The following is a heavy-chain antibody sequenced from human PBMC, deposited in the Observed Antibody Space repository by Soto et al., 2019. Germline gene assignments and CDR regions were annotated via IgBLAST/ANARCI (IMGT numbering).Heavy chain of an antibody. CDR1: GFTFSSYA. CDR3: AKESGSGSYVPSNFYY. V-gene: IGHV3-23*01. J-gene: IGHJ4*02. D-gene: IGHD3-10*01. CDR2: ISGSGGST. Sequence: PGGSLRLSCAASGFTFSSYAMSWVSQAPGKGLERVSAISGSGGSTYYADSVKVRFTISRDNSKNTLYLQMIRLSAEDTAVYYCAKESGSGSYVPSNFYYWGQGT.